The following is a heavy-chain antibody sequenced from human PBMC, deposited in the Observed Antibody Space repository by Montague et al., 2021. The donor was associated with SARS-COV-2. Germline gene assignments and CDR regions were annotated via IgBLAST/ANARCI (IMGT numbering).Heavy chain of an antibody. CDR2: IYYSGST. CDR1: GGSISSSSYY. CDR3: ARQKRRITIFGVVIPPVLPWFDP. D-gene: IGHD3-3*01. Sequence: SESLSLICTVSGGSISSSSYYWGWIRQPPGKGLEWIGSIYYSGSTYYNPSLKSRVTISVDTSKNQFSLKLSSVTAADTAVYYCARQKRRITIFGVVIPPVLPWFDPWGQGTLVTVSS. V-gene: IGHV4-39*01. J-gene: IGHJ5*02.